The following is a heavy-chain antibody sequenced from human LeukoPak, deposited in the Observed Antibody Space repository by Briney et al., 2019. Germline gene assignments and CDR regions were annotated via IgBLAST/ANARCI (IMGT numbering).Heavy chain of an antibody. CDR3: VRGPHIAATSY. D-gene: IGHD6-25*01. Sequence: GGSLRLSCVASGFSFNNYRMTWVRQAPGKGLEWVASIKQDGSEKQYVDSVKGRFAISRDNAKKSLYLPINTLRAEDTAVYYCVRGPHIAATSYWGQGTLVTVSS. V-gene: IGHV3-7*03. CDR1: GFSFNNYR. J-gene: IGHJ4*02. CDR2: IKQDGSEK.